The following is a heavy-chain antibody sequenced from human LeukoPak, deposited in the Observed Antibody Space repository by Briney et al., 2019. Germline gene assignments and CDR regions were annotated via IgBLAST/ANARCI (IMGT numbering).Heavy chain of an antibody. CDR2: ISSSGSTI. J-gene: IGHJ4*02. Sequence: GGSLRLSCAASGFTFSSYEMNWVRQAPGKGLEWVSYISSSGSTIYYADSVKGRFTISRDNAKNSLYLQMNSLMDEDTAVNYCAVATIKDYFDYWGQGTLVTVSS. V-gene: IGHV3-48*03. CDR1: GFTFSSYE. D-gene: IGHD5-24*01. CDR3: AVATIKDYFDY.